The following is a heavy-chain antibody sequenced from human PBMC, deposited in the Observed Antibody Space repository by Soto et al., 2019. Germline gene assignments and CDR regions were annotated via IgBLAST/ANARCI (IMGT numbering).Heavy chain of an antibody. D-gene: IGHD6-19*01. CDR2: VSYDGSNK. V-gene: IGHV3-30*18. CDR3: AKDLRVAGTFDV. CDR1: GFTFSSYG. J-gene: IGHJ3*01. Sequence: PGGSLRLSCAASGFTFSSYGMHWVRQAPGKGLEWVAVVSYDGSNKYYADSVKGRFTISRDNSKNTLYLQMNSLRAEDTAVYYCAKDLRVAGTFDVWCPGTMVTVSS.